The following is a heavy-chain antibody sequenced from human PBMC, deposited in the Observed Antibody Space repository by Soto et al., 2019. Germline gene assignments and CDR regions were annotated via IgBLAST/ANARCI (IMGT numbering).Heavy chain of an antibody. Sequence: EVQLLESGGGLVQPGGSLTLSCAASGFTFSSYAMSWVRQAPGKGLEWVSLIRASGASTYYADSVKGRFTISRDNSKNTLYLQMNSLRAEDTAVYYCVKGRDALEYFQHWGQGTLVTVSS. V-gene: IGHV3-23*01. CDR3: VKGRDALEYFQH. CDR1: GFTFSSYA. D-gene: IGHD2-21*02. J-gene: IGHJ1*01. CDR2: IRASGAST.